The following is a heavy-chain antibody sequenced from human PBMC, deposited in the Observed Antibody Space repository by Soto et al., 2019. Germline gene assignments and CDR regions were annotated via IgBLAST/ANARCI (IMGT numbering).Heavy chain of an antibody. CDR1: GGSFSGYY. V-gene: IGHV4-34*01. CDR3: ARSTFKDHYGMDV. D-gene: IGHD3-16*01. CDR2: INHSGST. J-gene: IGHJ6*02. Sequence: SETLSLTCAVYGGSFSGYYWSWIRQPPGKGLEWIGEINHSGSTNYNPSLKSRVTISVDTSKNQFSLKLSSVTAADTAVYYCARSTFKDHYGMDVWGQGTTVTVSS.